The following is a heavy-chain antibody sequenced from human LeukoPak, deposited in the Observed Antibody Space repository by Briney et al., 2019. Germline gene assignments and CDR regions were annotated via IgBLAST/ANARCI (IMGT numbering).Heavy chain of an antibody. Sequence: GGSLRLSCVGSGFTFSNYALTWVRQAPGKGLEWVSAITSRSSSTYYADSVRGRFTISRDNSKNTLYLQMTSLRAEDTALYYCARDVGVVSPAAIMAFDTWGQGTMVAVSS. J-gene: IGHJ3*02. CDR2: ITSRSSST. CDR3: ARDVGVVSPAAIMAFDT. V-gene: IGHV3-23*01. D-gene: IGHD2-2*02. CDR1: GFTFSNYA.